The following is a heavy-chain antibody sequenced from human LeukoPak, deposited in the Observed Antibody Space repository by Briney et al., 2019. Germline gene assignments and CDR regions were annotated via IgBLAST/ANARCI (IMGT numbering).Heavy chain of an antibody. J-gene: IGHJ2*01. CDR2: INPSGGST. CDR3: ARDQADDYNAGGRWYFDL. CDR1: GYTFTSYY. V-gene: IGHV1-46*01. Sequence: GASVKVSCKASGYTFTSYYMHWVRQAPGQGLEWMGIINPSGGSTSYAQKFQGRVTMTRDMSTSTVYMELSSLRSEDTAVYYCARDQADDYNAGGRWYFDLWGRGTLITVSS. D-gene: IGHD5-24*01.